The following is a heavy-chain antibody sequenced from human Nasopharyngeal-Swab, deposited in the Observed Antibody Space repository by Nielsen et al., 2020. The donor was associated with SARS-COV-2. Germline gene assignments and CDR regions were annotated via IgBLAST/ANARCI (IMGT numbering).Heavy chain of an antibody. V-gene: IGHV3-30*03. CDR1: GFTFSSYG. D-gene: IGHD2-15*01. Sequence: GESLKISCAASGFTFSSYGMHWVRQAPGKGLEWVAVISYDGSNKYYADSVKGRFTISRDNSKNTLYLQMNSLRAEDTAVYYCARGGVVAATQTGNYYYYGMDVWGQGTTVTVSS. J-gene: IGHJ6*02. CDR2: ISYDGSNK. CDR3: ARGGVVAATQTGNYYYYGMDV.